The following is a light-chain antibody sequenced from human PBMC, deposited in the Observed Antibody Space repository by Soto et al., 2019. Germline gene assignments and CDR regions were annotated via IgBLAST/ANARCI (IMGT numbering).Light chain of an antibody. CDR3: QQYDMLPIT. Sequence: DIQMTQSPSSLFASVGDTVTITCQATQDISICLDWYQQKPGTAPNLLIYDASNLGIGVPSRFSGSGSGTHFTFTISSLQTEDIGTYYCQQYDMLPITFGRGTRLENK. J-gene: IGKJ5*01. CDR1: QDISIC. CDR2: DAS. V-gene: IGKV1-33*01.